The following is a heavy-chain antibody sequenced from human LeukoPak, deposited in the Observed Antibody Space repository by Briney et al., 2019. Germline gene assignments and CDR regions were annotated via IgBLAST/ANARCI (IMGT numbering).Heavy chain of an antibody. J-gene: IGHJ6*02. V-gene: IGHV1-18*01. CDR3: ARVTTGWYGTIQYYGMDV. CDR2: ISAYSGDT. CDR1: GYTFTSYG. Sequence: GASVKVSCKASGYTFTSYGISWVRQAPGQGLEWMGWISAYSGDTNFAQNLQGRVTMTTDISTSTVYMELRSLRSDDTAVYYCARVTTGWYGTIQYYGMDVWGQGTTVTVSS. D-gene: IGHD6-19*01.